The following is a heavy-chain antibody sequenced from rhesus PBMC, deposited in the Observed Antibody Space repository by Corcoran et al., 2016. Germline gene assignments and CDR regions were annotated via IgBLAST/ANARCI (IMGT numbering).Heavy chain of an antibody. CDR1: GGSISSNY. J-gene: IGHJ4*01. Sequence: LQLQESGPGLVKPSETLSLTCAFSGGSISSNYWNWIRQPPGKGLDWIERISGSCGNTNSNPSLKSRVTISTDPSKNQFSLKLTSVTAADTAVYYCARRGIGGGFDYWGQGVLVTVSS. V-gene: IGHV4-173*01. D-gene: IGHD5-42*01. CDR3: ARRGIGGGFDY. CDR2: ISGSCGNT.